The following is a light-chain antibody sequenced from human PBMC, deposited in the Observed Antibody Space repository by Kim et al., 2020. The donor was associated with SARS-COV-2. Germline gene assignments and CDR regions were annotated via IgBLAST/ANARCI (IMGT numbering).Light chain of an antibody. J-gene: IGKJ2*01. V-gene: IGKV3-15*01. Sequence: VSPGERATPSCRASQSVSSNLAWYQQKPGQAHRLLIYGASTRATGIPARFSGSGSGTEFTLTISSLQSEDFAVYYCQQYNNWPPYTFGQGTKLEI. CDR3: QQYNNWPPYT. CDR1: QSVSSN. CDR2: GAS.